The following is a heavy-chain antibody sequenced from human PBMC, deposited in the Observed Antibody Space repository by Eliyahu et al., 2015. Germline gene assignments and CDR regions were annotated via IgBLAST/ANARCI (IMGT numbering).Heavy chain of an antibody. J-gene: IGHJ5*02. V-gene: IGHV1-69*01. CDR2: XXXIXGTA. D-gene: IGHD2-2*02. CDR1: GGTFSSYA. CDR3: ARDGEYCSSTSCYNNWFDP. Sequence: EVKKPGSSVKVSCKASGGTFSSYAISWVRQAPGQGLEXMGGXXXIXGTANYAQKXQGRVTITADESTSTAYMELSSLRSEDTAVYYCARDGEYCSSTSCYNNWFDPWGQGTLVTVSS.